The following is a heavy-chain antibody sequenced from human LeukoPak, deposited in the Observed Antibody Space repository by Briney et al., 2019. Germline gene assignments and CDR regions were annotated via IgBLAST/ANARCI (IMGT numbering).Heavy chain of an antibody. D-gene: IGHD4-17*01. Sequence: GGSLRLSCAASGFTFSSYRMSWVRQAPGKGLEWVANIKQDGSEKYYVDSVKGRFTISRDNAKNSLYLQMNSLRAEDTAVYYCARDLYGDGDYGYYFDYWGQGTLVTVSS. CDR2: IKQDGSEK. CDR1: GFTFSSYR. V-gene: IGHV3-7*05. J-gene: IGHJ4*02. CDR3: ARDLYGDGDYGYYFDY.